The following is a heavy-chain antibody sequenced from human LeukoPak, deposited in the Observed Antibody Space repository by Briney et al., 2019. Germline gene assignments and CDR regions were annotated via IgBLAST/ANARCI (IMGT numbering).Heavy chain of an antibody. CDR2: IHYSGTI. D-gene: IGHD4-11*01. CDR3: ARGTPYNP. CDR1: GVSISSGTYY. Sequence: SEALSLTCTVSGVSISSGTYYWGWIRPPPGKGLEWIGSIHYSGTIYYNPSLKSRVTISIDTSKNQFSLRLRSVTAADTAVYYCARGTPYNPWGQGTLVTVSS. V-gene: IGHV4-39*07. J-gene: IGHJ5*02.